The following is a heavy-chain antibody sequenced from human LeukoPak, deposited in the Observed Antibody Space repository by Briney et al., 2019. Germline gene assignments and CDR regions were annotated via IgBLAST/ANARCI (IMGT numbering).Heavy chain of an antibody. V-gene: IGHV3-21*01. CDR3: ATHRGGYCSGGSCYSRVLAFDY. D-gene: IGHD2-15*01. J-gene: IGHJ4*02. CDR2: ISSSSSYI. CDR1: GFTFSSYS. Sequence: PGGSLRLSCAASGFTFSSYSMNWVRQAPGKGLEWVSSISSSSSYIYYADSVKGRFTISRDNAKNSLYLQMNSLRAEDTAVYYCATHRGGYCSGGSCYSRVLAFDYWGQGTLVTVSS.